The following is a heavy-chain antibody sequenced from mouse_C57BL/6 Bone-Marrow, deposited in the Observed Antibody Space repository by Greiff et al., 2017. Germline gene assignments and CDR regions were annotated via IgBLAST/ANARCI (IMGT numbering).Heavy chain of an antibody. V-gene: IGHV5-6*01. D-gene: IGHD1-1*01. CDR1: GFTFSSYG. J-gene: IGHJ4*01. Sequence: EVKLMESGGDLVKPGGSLKLSCAASGFTFSSYGMSWVRQTPDKRLEWVATISSGGSYTYYPDSVKGRFTISRDNAKNTLYLQMSSLKSEDTAMYYCARQDYGSSYVPHYYAMEYWGQGTSVTVSS. CDR2: ISSGGSYT. CDR3: ARQDYGSSYVPHYYAMEY.